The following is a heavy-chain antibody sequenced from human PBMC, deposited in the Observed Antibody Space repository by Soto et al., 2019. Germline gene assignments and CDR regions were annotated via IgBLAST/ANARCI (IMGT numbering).Heavy chain of an antibody. Sequence: TNYWIGWVRQVPGEGLEWMGFIFPSDSVTRYSPSFQGQVTISVDKSVDTTYLQWGSLKASDTAMYYCVRGMDRNSAGFWGLGTMVTVSS. CDR3: VRGMDRNSAGF. CDR2: IFPSDSVT. CDR1: TNYW. V-gene: IGHV5-51*01. D-gene: IGHD2-2*03. J-gene: IGHJ4*02.